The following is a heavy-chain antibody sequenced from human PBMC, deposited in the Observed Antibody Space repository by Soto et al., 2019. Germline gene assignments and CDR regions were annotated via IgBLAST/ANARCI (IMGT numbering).Heavy chain of an antibody. CDR2: IGPDKGDT. J-gene: IGHJ4*02. CDR1: AFTFIGYG. V-gene: IGHV1-18*04. D-gene: IGHD1-20*01. CDR3: ARDPLGNWSPRRPNASFDY. Sequence: ASVKVSCKDSAFTFIGYGISRVPQAPGQGLEWMGWIGPDKGDTNYAQKFQGKVTMTPDTATSTAYMELRSLRSDDTAVHYFARDPLGNWSPRRPNASFDYWGRG.